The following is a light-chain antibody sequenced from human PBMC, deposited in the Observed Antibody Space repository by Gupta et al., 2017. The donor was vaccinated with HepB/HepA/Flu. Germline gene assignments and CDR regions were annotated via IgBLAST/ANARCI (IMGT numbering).Light chain of an antibody. CDR1: TSNIGLTY. J-gene: IGLJ2*01. CDR2: EDD. V-gene: IGLV1-51*01. Sequence: QSVLTPPPSVSSAPGQKITISCSGRTSNIGLTYVSWYQQFPGTAPNLLIYEDDQRPSVIPDRFSGSKSGTAATLGITAHQTGDEADYFCGAGDSSLDVEVFGGGTKLTVL. CDR3: GAGDSSLDVEV.